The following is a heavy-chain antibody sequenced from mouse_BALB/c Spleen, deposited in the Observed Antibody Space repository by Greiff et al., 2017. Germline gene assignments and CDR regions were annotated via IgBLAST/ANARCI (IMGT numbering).Heavy chain of an antibody. CDR2: IDPANGNT. CDR1: GFNIKDTY. V-gene: IGHV14-3*02. J-gene: IGHJ4*01. Sequence: EVQLQQSGAELVKPGASVKLSCTASGFNIKDTYMHWVKQRPEQGLEWIGRIDPANGNTKYDPKFQGKATITADTSSNTAYLQLSSLTSEDTAVYYCARGPLRYAMDYWGQGTSVTVSS. CDR3: ARGPLRYAMDY. D-gene: IGHD2-12*01.